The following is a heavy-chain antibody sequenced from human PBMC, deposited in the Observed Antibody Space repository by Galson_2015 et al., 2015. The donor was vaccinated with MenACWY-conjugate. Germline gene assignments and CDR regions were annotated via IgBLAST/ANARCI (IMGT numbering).Heavy chain of an antibody. CDR3: ARVTGGRFDL. CDR1: GYTFTFYD. Sequence: SVKVSCKASGYTFTFYDMSWVRQTTGQGLGCLGWMNPNSGNTGYAQKFQSRVTMTRNTSITTAYMELSSLSSEDTAVYFCARVTGGRFDLWGQGTLVTVSS. V-gene: IGHV1-8*01. CDR2: MNPNSGNT. J-gene: IGHJ4*02. D-gene: IGHD3-16*01.